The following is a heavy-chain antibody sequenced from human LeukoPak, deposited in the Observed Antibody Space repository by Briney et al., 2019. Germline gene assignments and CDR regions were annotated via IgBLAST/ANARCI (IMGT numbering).Heavy chain of an antibody. D-gene: IGHD3-10*01. CDR2: IQYDGSKK. V-gene: IGHV3-30*02. J-gene: IGHJ4*02. CDR1: GYTFTSYG. CDR3: AKDIGSYYDY. Sequence: SCKASGYTFTSYGISWVRQAPGKGLEWVTFIQYDGSKKYYADSVKGRFTISRDNSKNTLYLEMNSLRAEDTAVYYCAKDIGSYYDYWGQGILVTVSS.